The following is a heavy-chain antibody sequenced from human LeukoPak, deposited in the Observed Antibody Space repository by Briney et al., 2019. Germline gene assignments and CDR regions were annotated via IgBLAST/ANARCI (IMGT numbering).Heavy chain of an antibody. D-gene: IGHD3-3*01. CDR2: INPSGGST. V-gene: IGHV1-46*01. CDR3: ARDTAPRDFWSEAAGNWFDP. CDR1: GYTFTSYY. Sequence: ASVKVSCKASGYTFTSYYMHWVRQAPGQGLEWMGIINPSGGSTSYAQKFQGRVTMTRDMSTSTVYMELSSLRSEDTAVYYCARDTAPRDFWSEAAGNWFDPWGQGTLVTVSS. J-gene: IGHJ5*02.